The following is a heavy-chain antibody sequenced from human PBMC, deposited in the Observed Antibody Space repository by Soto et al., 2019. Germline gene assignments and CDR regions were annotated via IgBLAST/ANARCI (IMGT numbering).Heavy chain of an antibody. CDR1: GGSISSGDHY. V-gene: IGHV4-30-4*01. D-gene: IGHD2-2*01. Sequence: QVQLQESGPGLVKPSQTLSLTCTVSGGSISSGDHYWSWIRQAPGKGPEWIGYIYYRGNTYYNPSLRGRITLSVDTSKNQFSLKLTSVTAADTAVYYCARAVYCTTANCWDDFHYYNIDVWGQGTAVTVSS. CDR3: ARAVYCTTANCWDDFHYYNIDV. CDR2: IYYRGNT. J-gene: IGHJ6*02.